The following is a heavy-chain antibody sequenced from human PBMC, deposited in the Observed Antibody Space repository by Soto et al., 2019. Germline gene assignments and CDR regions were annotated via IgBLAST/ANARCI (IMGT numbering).Heavy chain of an antibody. V-gene: IGHV3-7*01. Sequence: GGPLRLSCAATGFMFGTYWMSGVRQAPGKGLEWVANIKHDGNEKYYADSVKGRFTVSRDNVKNFLHLQMSSLRGDDTGVYFCVRATLSWGHYYFRGLDVWGQGTTVTVSS. J-gene: IGHJ6*02. CDR3: VRATLSWGHYYFRGLDV. D-gene: IGHD3-22*01. CDR1: GFMFGTYW. CDR2: IKHDGNEK.